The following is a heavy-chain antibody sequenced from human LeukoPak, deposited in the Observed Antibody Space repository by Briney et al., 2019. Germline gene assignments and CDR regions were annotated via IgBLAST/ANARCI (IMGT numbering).Heavy chain of an antibody. CDR2: IDKSGTYI. J-gene: IGHJ4*02. CDR3: AREVLIVVEPAANTVDY. CDR1: GNYW. D-gene: IGHD2-15*01. V-gene: IGHV3-21*01. Sequence: GGSLRLSCAASGNYWMHWVRQAPGKGLEWVSAIDKSGTYIKYADSVKGRFTVSRDNAKNSVFLQMNSLRVEDTAVYFCAREVLIVVEPAANTVDYWGQGTRVTVSS.